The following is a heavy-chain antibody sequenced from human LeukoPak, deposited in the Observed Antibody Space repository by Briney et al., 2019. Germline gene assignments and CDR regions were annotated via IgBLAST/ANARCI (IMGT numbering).Heavy chain of an antibody. D-gene: IGHD5-24*01. CDR1: GGSISSGDYY. Sequence: SQTLPLTCTVSGGSISSGDYYWSWIRQPPGKGLEWIGYIYYSGSTYYNPSLKSRVTISVDTSRSQFSLKLISVTAADTAVYYCARAGRDGYSPASDSFDIWGQGKTVTVSS. V-gene: IGHV4-30-4*01. CDR2: IYYSGST. J-gene: IGHJ3*02. CDR3: ARAGRDGYSPASDSFDI.